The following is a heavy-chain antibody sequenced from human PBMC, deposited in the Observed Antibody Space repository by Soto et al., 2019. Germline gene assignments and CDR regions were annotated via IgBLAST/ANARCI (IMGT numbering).Heavy chain of an antibody. J-gene: IGHJ4*02. V-gene: IGHV3-23*01. CDR3: ASVVGLTTGYLDY. CDR2: ISDNGGYT. D-gene: IGHD1-26*01. Sequence: GGSLRLSCAASGFTFSSYAMSWVRQAPGKGLEWVSSISDNGGYTYYADSVKGRFTISRDNSKNTLYLQMNSLRAEDTAIYYCASVVGLTTGYLDYWGQGTLVTVSS. CDR1: GFTFSSYA.